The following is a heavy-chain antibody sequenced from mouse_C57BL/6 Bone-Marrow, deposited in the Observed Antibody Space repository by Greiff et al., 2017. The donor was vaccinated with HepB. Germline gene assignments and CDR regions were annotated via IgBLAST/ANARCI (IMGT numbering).Heavy chain of an antibody. J-gene: IGHJ4*01. V-gene: IGHV5-12*01. D-gene: IGHD2-2*01. CDR3: ARLLWFDYYAMDY. CDR2: ISNGGGST. CDR1: GFTFSDYY. Sequence: EVMLVESGGGLVQPGGSLKLSCAASGFTFSDYYMYWVRQTPEKRLEWVAYISNGGGSTYYPDTVKGRFTISRDNAKNTLYLQMSRLKSEDTAMYYCARLLWFDYYAMDYWGQGTSVTVSS.